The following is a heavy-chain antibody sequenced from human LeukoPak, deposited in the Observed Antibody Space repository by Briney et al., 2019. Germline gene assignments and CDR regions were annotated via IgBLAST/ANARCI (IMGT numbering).Heavy chain of an antibody. D-gene: IGHD6-19*01. CDR2: IRYDGSNK. Sequence: GWSLRLSCAAPGFTFSSYAMSWVRQAPGKGLEWVAFIRYDGSNKYYADSVKGRFTISRDNSKNTLYLQMNSLRAEDTAVYYCAKDRSSGWYYFDYWGQGTLVTVSS. J-gene: IGHJ4*02. CDR1: GFTFSSYA. CDR3: AKDRSSGWYYFDY. V-gene: IGHV3-30*02.